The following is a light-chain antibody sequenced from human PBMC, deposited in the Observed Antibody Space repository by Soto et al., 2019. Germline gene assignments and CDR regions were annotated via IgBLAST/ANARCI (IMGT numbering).Light chain of an antibody. Sequence: EIVLTQSPGTLSLSPGERATLSCRASQSVSSSYLAWYQQKPGQAPRLLIYGASSRATGIPDRFSGSGSGTDFTLTISRPEPEDFAVYFCQHYGNSPPFTFGQGTKVEIK. CDR2: GAS. J-gene: IGKJ2*01. V-gene: IGKV3-20*01. CDR3: QHYGNSPPFT. CDR1: QSVSSSY.